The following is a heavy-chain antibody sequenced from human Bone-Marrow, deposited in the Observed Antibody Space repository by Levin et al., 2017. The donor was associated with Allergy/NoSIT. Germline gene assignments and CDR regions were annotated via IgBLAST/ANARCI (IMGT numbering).Heavy chain of an antibody. Sequence: PGGSLRLSCGGFTLGDSWMIWVRQAPGKGLEWVANINQDGSEKYCVDSLKGRFTISRDNAKNSLYLQMNTLRVEDTAAYYCARGRIAVPGTGYWYFDLWGRGTLVTVSS. CDR1: GFTLGDSW. D-gene: IGHD6-19*01. V-gene: IGHV3-7*04. CDR3: ARGRIAVPGTGYWYFDL. CDR2: INQDGSEK. J-gene: IGHJ2*01.